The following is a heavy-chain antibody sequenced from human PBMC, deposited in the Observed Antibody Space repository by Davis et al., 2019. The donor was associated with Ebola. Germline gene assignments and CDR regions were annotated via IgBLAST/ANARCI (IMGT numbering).Heavy chain of an antibody. V-gene: IGHV4-59*08. CDR2: IHYSGST. D-gene: IGHD3-16*01. J-gene: IGHJ4*02. CDR1: GGSISSHY. Sequence: GSLRLSCTVSGGSISSHYWTWIRQPPGKGLEWIGHIHYSGSTHYNPSLKSRVTTSVDTSKNQFSLKLSSVTAADTAVYYCATNPGGIPVWGQGTLVTVSS. CDR3: ATNPGGIPV.